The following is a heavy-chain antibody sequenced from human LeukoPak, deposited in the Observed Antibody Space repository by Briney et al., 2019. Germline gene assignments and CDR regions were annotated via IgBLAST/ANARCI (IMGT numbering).Heavy chain of an antibody. V-gene: IGHV3-30*18. CDR1: GFSFTING. D-gene: IGHD1-26*01. CDR2: ISYDGRNQ. CDR3: VKDRTINGRSSPFDS. Sequence: PGGSLRLSCAASGFSFTINGMHWVRQAPLKGLEWLAAISYDGRNQNYADSVKGRFTIFRDNSQNTLYLQMNSLRAEDTALYYCVKDRTINGRSSPFDSWGQGTLVTVSS. J-gene: IGHJ4*02.